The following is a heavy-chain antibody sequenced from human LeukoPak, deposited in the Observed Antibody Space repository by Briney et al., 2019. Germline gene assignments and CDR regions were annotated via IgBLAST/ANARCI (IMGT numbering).Heavy chain of an antibody. Sequence: SETLSLTCAVYGGSFSGYYWSWIRQPPGKGLEWIGEINHSGSTNYNPSLKSRVTISVDTSKNQFSLKLSSVTAADTAVYYGGSCGDCSGGFDYWGQGTMVTVSS. CDR3: GSCGDCSGGFDY. D-gene: IGHD2-15*01. CDR2: INHSGST. V-gene: IGHV4-34*01. CDR1: GGSFSGYY. J-gene: IGHJ5*01.